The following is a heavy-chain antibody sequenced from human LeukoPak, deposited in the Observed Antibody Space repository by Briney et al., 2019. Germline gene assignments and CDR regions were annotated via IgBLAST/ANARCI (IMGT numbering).Heavy chain of an antibody. D-gene: IGHD6-13*01. CDR1: GYSFTSYW. J-gene: IGHJ4*02. CDR3: ARGRYIAAAGKKFDY. Sequence: GESLKISCKGSGYSFTSYWIGWVRQLPGKGLEWMGIIYPGDSDTRYSPSFQGQVTISADKSISTAYLQWSSLKASDTAMYYCARGRYIAAAGKKFDYWGQGTLVTVSS. CDR2: IYPGDSDT. V-gene: IGHV5-51*01.